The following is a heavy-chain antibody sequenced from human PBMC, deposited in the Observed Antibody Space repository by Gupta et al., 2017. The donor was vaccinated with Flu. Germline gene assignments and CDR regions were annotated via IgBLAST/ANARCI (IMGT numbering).Heavy chain of an antibody. V-gene: IGHV3-23*01. Sequence: TWGRQAPGKGLEWVSSIHGSGGPTYYVDSVKGRFTISRDNSKNTLYLQMNSLRAEDTAVYYCAKDQQSCGARSCPDYFDYWGRGSLVTVSS. CDR3: AKDQQSCGARSCPDYFDY. J-gene: IGHJ4*02. CDR2: IHGSGGPT. D-gene: IGHD2-21*01.